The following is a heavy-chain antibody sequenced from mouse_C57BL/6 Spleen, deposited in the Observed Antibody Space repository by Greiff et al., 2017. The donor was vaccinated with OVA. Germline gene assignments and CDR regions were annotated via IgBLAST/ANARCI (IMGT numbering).Heavy chain of an antibody. Sequence: VQLQQSGAELVKPGASVKLSCTASGFNINDYYMHWVKQRTEQGLEWIGRIDPEDGETKYATKFQGKATITADTSSNTAYLQLSSLTSEDTAVYYCAYYSNYLFDYWGQGTTLTVSS. D-gene: IGHD2-5*01. V-gene: IGHV14-2*01. CDR3: AYYSNYLFDY. J-gene: IGHJ2*01. CDR1: GFNINDYY. CDR2: IDPEDGET.